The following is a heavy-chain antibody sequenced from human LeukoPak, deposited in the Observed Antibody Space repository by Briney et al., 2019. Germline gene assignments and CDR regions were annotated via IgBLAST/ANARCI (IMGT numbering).Heavy chain of an antibody. CDR1: GFTFRSYW. CDR3: ARLASSSWYGDAFDI. V-gene: IGHV3-7*01. CDR2: IKEDGSEK. D-gene: IGHD6-13*01. J-gene: IGHJ3*02. Sequence: TGGSLRLSCAASGFTFRSYWMSWLRQTPGKRLEWLANIKEDGSEKYYVDSVKGRFTISRDNAKTSLYLQMNSLRAEDTAVYYCARLASSSWYGDAFDIWGQGTMVTVSS.